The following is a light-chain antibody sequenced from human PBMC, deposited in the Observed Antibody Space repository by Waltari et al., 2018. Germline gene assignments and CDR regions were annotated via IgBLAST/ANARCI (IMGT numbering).Light chain of an antibody. CDR1: NIGSRM. CDR3: QVWDSSRAQVL. V-gene: IGLV3-21*04. J-gene: IGLJ3*02. Sequence: SYVLTQPPPVSVAPGQTARITCVINNIGSRMVHWCQQRPGQAPVVVIYYDTDRPSGIPERFSGSNSGDTATLTISRVEAGDEADYYCQVWDSSRAQVLFGGGTRLTVL. CDR2: YDT.